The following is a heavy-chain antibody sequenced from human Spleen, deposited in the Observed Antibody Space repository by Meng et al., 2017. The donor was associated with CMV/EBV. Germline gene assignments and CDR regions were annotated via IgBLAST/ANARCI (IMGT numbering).Heavy chain of an antibody. CDR2: ISWNSGSI. Sequence: SLKISCAASGFTFDDYAMHWVRQAPGKGLEWVSGISWNSGSIGYADSVKGRFTIPRDNAKNSLYLQMNSLRAEDTALYYCAKGYDSGSMYYFDYWGQGTLVTVSS. J-gene: IGHJ4*02. CDR3: AKGYDSGSMYYFDY. V-gene: IGHV3-9*01. D-gene: IGHD1-26*01. CDR1: GFTFDDYA.